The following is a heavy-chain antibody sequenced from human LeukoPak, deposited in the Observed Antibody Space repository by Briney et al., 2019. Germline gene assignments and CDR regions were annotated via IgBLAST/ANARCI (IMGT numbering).Heavy chain of an antibody. Sequence: GGSLRLSCAASGFTFSSYAMGWVRQAPGKGLEWVSAISGSGGSTYYADSVKGRFTISRDNSKNTLYLQMNSLRAEDTAVYYCAKVGNGDWGYYFDYWGQGTLVTVSS. CDR2: ISGSGGST. CDR3: AKVGNGDWGYYFDY. J-gene: IGHJ4*02. CDR1: GFTFSSYA. V-gene: IGHV3-23*01. D-gene: IGHD4-17*01.